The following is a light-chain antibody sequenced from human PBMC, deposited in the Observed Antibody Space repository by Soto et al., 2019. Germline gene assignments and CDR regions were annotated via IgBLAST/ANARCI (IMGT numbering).Light chain of an antibody. V-gene: IGKV3-15*01. CDR2: GAS. Sequence: ETVMTQSPATLSVSLGERATLSCRASQSVNTNLAWYQQKPGQAPRLLIYGASIRATGVPARFSGSGSGTDFTLTIGSLQPEDFAVYFCQQYKNWPPVTFGGGTKVEIK. CDR1: QSVNTN. CDR3: QQYKNWPPVT. J-gene: IGKJ4*01.